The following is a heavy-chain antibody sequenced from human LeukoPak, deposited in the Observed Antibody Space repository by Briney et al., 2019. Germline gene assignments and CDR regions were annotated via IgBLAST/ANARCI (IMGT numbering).Heavy chain of an antibody. CDR1: GFTFSDYY. CDR2: ISSSGSTI. CDR3: ARIRNIAAAGLIDY. J-gene: IGHJ4*02. D-gene: IGHD6-13*01. Sequence: GGSLRLSCAASGFTFSDYYMSWIRQAPGKGLEWVSYISSSGSTIYYADSVKGRFTISRDNAKNSLYLQMNSLRAEDTALYYCARIRNIAAAGLIDYWGQGTLVTVSS. V-gene: IGHV3-11*01.